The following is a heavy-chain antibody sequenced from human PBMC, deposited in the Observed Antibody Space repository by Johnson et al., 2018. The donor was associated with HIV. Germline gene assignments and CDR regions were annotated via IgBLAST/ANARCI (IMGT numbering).Heavy chain of an antibody. CDR1: GFTFSSYG. Sequence: EVQLVESGGGVVQPGGSLRLSCAASGFTFSSYGMHWVRQAPGKGLEWVSSITDSGGSTYYADSVKGRFTISRDNAKNSLYLQMNSLRAEDTAVYYCARGRGALDIWGQGTMVTVSS. V-gene: IGHV3-21*04. CDR3: ARGRGALDI. J-gene: IGHJ3*02. D-gene: IGHD3-16*01. CDR2: ITDSGGST.